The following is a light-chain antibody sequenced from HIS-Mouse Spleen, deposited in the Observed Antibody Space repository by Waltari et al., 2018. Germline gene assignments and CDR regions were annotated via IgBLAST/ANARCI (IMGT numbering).Light chain of an antibody. J-gene: IGLJ3*02. Sequence: QSALTQPRSVSGSPGQSVTISCTGTSRDVGGYNYVSWYQQHPGKAPKLMIYDVSKRPSGVPDRFSGSKSGNTASLTISRVEAGDEADYYCQVWDSSSDHRVFGGGTKLTVL. V-gene: IGLV2-11*01. CDR3: QVWDSSSDHRV. CDR2: DVS. CDR1: SRDVGGYNY.